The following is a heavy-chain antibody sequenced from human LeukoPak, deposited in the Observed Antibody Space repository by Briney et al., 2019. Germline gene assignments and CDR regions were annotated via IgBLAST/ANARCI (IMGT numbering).Heavy chain of an antibody. CDR1: GGTFSSYA. J-gene: IGHJ5*02. V-gene: IGHV1-69*05. D-gene: IGHD1/OR15-1a*01. CDR3: ARGTRTIGWFDP. Sequence: GASVKVSCKASGGTFSSYAISWVRQAPGQGLEWMGGIIPIFGTANYAQKFQGRVTITTDESTSTAYMGLSSLRSEDTAVYYCARGTRTIGWFDPWGQGTLVTVSS. CDR2: IIPIFGTA.